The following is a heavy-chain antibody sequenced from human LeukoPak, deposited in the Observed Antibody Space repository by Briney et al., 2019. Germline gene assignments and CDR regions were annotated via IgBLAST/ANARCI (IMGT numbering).Heavy chain of an antibody. Sequence: GGSLRLSCAASGFTFSTYAMAWVRQAPGKGLERVSAIGGSGGTRYTADSVKGRFTISRDNSKNTLFLQMNSLRVEDTALYYCARDGEGSGSSWVITHDYWGQGALVTVSS. CDR2: IGGSGGTR. D-gene: IGHD3-10*01. CDR1: GFTFSTYA. CDR3: ARDGEGSGSSWVITHDY. V-gene: IGHV3-23*01. J-gene: IGHJ4*02.